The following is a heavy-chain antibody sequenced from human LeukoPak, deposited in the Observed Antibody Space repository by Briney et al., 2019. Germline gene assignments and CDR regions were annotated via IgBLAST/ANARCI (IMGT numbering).Heavy chain of an antibody. CDR1: GYTFTSYG. CDR2: ISAYNGNT. CDR3: ARGRYSYDSSGYLDY. D-gene: IGHD3-22*01. Sequence: ASVKVSCKASGYTFTSYGISWVRQAPGQGLEWMGWISAYNGNTNYAQKLQSRVTMTTDTSTSTAYMELRSLRSDDTAVYYCARGRYSYDSSGYLDYWGQGTLVTVSS. V-gene: IGHV1-18*01. J-gene: IGHJ4*02.